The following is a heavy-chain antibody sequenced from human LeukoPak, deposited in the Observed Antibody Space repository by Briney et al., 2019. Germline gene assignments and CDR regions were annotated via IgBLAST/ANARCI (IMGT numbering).Heavy chain of an antibody. J-gene: IGHJ6*04. V-gene: IGHV3-23*01. D-gene: IGHD3-10*01. CDR2: ISGSGGST. CDR1: GFTFSTFG. CDR3: AKDSYGSGSYYNFADV. Sequence: GGTLRLSCEVSGFTFSTFGMNWLRQAPGKGLEWVSAISGSGGSTYYADSVKGRFTISRDNSKNTLYLQMNSLRAEDTAVYYCAKDSYGSGSYYNFADVWGKGTTVTISS.